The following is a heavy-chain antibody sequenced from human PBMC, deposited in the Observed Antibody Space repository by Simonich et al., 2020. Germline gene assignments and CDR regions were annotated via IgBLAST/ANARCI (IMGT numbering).Heavy chain of an antibody. Sequence: QVQLQESGPGLVKPSETLSLTCTVSGGPISSDYWSWIRQPPGKGLELIGYIYDSGSTHYNPSLKSRVTISVDTSKTQFSLKLSSVTAADTAVYYCARHDRWLQFYFDYWGQGTLVTVSS. J-gene: IGHJ4*02. V-gene: IGHV4-59*08. CDR3: ARHDRWLQFYFDY. CDR2: IYDSGST. CDR1: GGPISSDY. D-gene: IGHD5-12*01.